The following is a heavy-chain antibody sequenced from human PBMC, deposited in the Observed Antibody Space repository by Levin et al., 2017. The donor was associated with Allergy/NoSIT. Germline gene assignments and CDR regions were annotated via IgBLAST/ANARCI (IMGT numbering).Heavy chain of an antibody. Sequence: KVSCTASGYSFSSYWIGWVRQTPGKGLEWMGFIYPGDSEARYSPSFQGHVTMSVDKYSKTVYLEWNSLRASDTAMYFCAAYPWTGRYWGQGTRVTVSS. CDR2: IYPGDSEA. CDR1: GYSFSSYW. CDR3: AAYPWTGRY. J-gene: IGHJ4*02. D-gene: IGHD3/OR15-3a*01. V-gene: IGHV5-51*01.